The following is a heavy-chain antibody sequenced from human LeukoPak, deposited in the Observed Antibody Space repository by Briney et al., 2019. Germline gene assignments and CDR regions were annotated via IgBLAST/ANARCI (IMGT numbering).Heavy chain of an antibody. J-gene: IGHJ5*02. CDR3: ARDSVAAAGRGGGRWFDP. Sequence: GASVKVSCKASGYTFTSYGISWVRQAPGQGLEWMGWISAYNGNTNYAQKFQGRVTITADESTSTAYMELSSLRSEDTAVYYCARDSVAAAGRGGGRWFDPWGQGTLVTVSS. CDR2: ISAYNGNT. V-gene: IGHV1-18*01. CDR1: GYTFTSYG. D-gene: IGHD6-13*01.